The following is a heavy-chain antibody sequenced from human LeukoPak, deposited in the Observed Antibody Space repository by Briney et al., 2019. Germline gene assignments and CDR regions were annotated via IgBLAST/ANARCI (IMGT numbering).Heavy chain of an antibody. J-gene: IGHJ6*03. V-gene: IGHV3-15*01. CDR1: GFTFSNAW. Sequence: PGGSLRLSCAASGFTFSNAWMSWVRQAPGKGLEWVGRIKSKTDGGTTDYAAPVKGRFTISRDDSKNTLYLQMSSLRAEDTAVYYCARDRWVVPAAMPVFSYYYYYYMDVWGKGTTVTVSS. D-gene: IGHD2-2*01. CDR2: IKSKTDGGTT. CDR3: ARDRWVVPAAMPVFSYYYYYYMDV.